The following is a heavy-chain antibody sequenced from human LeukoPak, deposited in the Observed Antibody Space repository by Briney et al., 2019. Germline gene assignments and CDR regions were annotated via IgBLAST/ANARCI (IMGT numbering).Heavy chain of an antibody. CDR1: GYTFTGYY. J-gene: IGHJ4*02. D-gene: IGHD6-19*01. V-gene: IGHV1-2*04. CDR3: ARDHGASSGWYGGSDY. CDR2: INPNSGGT. Sequence: GASVKVSCKASGYTFTGYYMHWVGQAPGQGLEWMGWINPNSGGTNYAQKFQGWVTMTRDTSISTAYMELSRLRSDDTAVYYCARDHGASSGWYGGSDYWGQGTLVTVSS.